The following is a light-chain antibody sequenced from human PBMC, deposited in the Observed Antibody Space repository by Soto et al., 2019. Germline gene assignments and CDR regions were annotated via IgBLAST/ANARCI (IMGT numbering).Light chain of an antibody. V-gene: IGLV2-11*01. CDR2: DVS. CDR3: CSYAGSNTLV. CDR1: NSDVGGYNY. J-gene: IGLJ2*01. Sequence: QAVVTQPRSVSGSPGQSVTISCTGTNSDVGGYNYVSWYQQHPDKAPKVMIYDVSKRPSGVPDRFSGSKSGNTASLTISGLQAEDEADYYCCSYAGSNTLVFGGGTKLTVL.